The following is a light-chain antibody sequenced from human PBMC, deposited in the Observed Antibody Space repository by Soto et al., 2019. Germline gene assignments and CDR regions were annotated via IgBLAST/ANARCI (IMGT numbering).Light chain of an antibody. V-gene: IGLV2-14*01. CDR1: SSDVGAHNF. Sequence: QSALTQPASLSGSPGQSITISCTGTSSDVGAHNFVSWYQQHPGKAPKLMIYDVGNRPSGVSNRFSGSKSGNTASLTISGLQAEDEADYYCSSFTTIGTYVFGTGTKVTVL. J-gene: IGLJ1*01. CDR2: DVG. CDR3: SSFTTIGTYV.